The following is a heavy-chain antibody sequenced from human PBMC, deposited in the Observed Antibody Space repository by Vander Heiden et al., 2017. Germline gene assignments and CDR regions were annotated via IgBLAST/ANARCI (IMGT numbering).Heavy chain of an antibody. CDR2: IWNDGSDQ. V-gene: IGHV3-33*01. CDR1: GFTFSSYG. J-gene: IGHJ4*02. CDR3: ARGCGVACYYIDS. D-gene: IGHD2-21*01. Sequence: QVHLVESGGGVVQPGRSLILSCAASGFTFSSYGMHWVRQAPGKGLEWLAIIWNDGSDQRYADFVKGRFTISRDNSKNTLYLQMNSLRDEDTATYYCARGCGVACYYIDSWGQGTLVTVSS.